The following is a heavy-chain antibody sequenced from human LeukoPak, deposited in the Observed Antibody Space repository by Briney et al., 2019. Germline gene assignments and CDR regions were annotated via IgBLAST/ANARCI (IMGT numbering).Heavy chain of an antibody. CDR2: ISNSGDRT. Sequence: GGSLRLSCAASGFTFDDYAMHWVRQAPGKGLEWVSTISNSGDRTLYADSVKGRFLISRDNSKNTLYLQMNSLRAEDTAVYYCAKRGGSMIVVVITDYWGQGTLVTVSS. CDR3: AKRGGSMIVVVITDY. J-gene: IGHJ4*02. D-gene: IGHD3-22*01. V-gene: IGHV3-23*01. CDR1: GFTFDDYA.